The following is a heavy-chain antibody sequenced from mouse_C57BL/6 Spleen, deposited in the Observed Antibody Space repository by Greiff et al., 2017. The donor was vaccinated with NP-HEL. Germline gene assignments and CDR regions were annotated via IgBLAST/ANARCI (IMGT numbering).Heavy chain of an antibody. CDR2: ILPGSGST. CDR1: GYTFTGYW. V-gene: IGHV1-9*01. J-gene: IGHJ3*01. CDR3: ARGYYDYDVRAWFAY. Sequence: VQGVESGAELMKPGASVKLSCKATGYTFTGYWIEWVKQRPGHGLEWIGEILPGSGSTNYNEKFKGKATFTADTSSNTAYMQLSSLTTEDAAIYYCARGYYDYDVRAWFAYWGQGTLVTVSA. D-gene: IGHD2-4*01.